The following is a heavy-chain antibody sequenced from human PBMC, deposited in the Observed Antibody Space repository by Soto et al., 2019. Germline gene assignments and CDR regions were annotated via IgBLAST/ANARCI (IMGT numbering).Heavy chain of an antibody. Sequence: GGSLRLSCAASGFTFSSYCMNWVRQAPGKGLVWVSRINSDGSSTSYADSVKGRFTISRDNAKNTLYLQMNSLRAEDTAVYYSARDPHYFYDSTGYYDYWGQGTLVTVSS. V-gene: IGHV3-74*01. CDR3: ARDPHYFYDSTGYYDY. CDR1: GFTFSSYC. D-gene: IGHD3-22*01. J-gene: IGHJ4*02. CDR2: INSDGSST.